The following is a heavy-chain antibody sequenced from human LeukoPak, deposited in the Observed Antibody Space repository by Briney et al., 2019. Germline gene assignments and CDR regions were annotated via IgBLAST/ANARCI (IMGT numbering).Heavy chain of an antibody. CDR3: ARVAKERVGGVYYFDY. Sequence: GGSLRLSCAASGFTFSDYDMHWVRQATGKGLEWVSAIGTAGDTYYTGSVKGRFTISRENAKNSLYLQMNRLRAGDTAAYYCARVAKERVGGVYYFDYWGQGTLVTVSS. CDR2: IGTAGDT. CDR1: GFTFSDYD. D-gene: IGHD1-1*01. V-gene: IGHV3-13*01. J-gene: IGHJ4*02.